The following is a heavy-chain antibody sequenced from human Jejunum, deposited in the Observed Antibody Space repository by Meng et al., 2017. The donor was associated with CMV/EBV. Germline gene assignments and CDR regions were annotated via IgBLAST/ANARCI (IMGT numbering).Heavy chain of an antibody. V-gene: IGHV4-61*01. Sequence: CTFSGASVTGVSYYWTWIRQAPGKGLEWIGYIYNSVSTNYNPSLKSRVTISVDTSKNQFSLKLTSVTAADTAVYYCARDQPADYWGQGTLVTVSS. J-gene: IGHJ4*02. CDR2: IYNSVST. CDR1: GASVTGVSYY. CDR3: ARDQPADY.